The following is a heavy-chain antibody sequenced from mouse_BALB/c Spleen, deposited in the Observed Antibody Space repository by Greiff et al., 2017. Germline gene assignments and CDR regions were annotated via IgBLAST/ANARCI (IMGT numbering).Heavy chain of an antibody. CDR1: GYTFTSYT. D-gene: IGHD1-1*01. Sequence: VQLQQSAAELARPGASVKMSCKASGYTFTSYTMHWVKQRPGQGLEWIGYINPSSGYTEYNQKFKDKTTLTADKSSSTAYMQLSSLTSEDSAVYYCAAPPYYYGSSYGFAYWGQGTLVTVSA. CDR2: INPSSGYT. J-gene: IGHJ3*01. CDR3: AAPPYYYGSSYGFAY. V-gene: IGHV1-4*02.